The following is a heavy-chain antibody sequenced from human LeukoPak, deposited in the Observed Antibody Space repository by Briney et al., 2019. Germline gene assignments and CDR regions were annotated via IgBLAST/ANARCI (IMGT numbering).Heavy chain of an antibody. CDR1: GGTFSSYA. Sequence: ASVKVSCKASGGTFSSYAISWVRQAPGQGLEWMGGIIPIFGTANYAQKFQGRVTITADESTSTAYMELSSLRSEDTAVYYCVRTIFGVVPRRDYYYYYYMDVWGKGTTVTVSS. CDR3: VRTIFGVVPRRDYYYYYYMDV. CDR2: IIPIFGTA. D-gene: IGHD3-3*01. V-gene: IGHV1-69*13. J-gene: IGHJ6*03.